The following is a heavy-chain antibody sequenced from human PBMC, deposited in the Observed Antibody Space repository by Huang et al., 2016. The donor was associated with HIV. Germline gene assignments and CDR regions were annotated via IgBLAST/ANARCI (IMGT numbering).Heavy chain of an antibody. CDR3: ALAVRYCESPHFDY. Sequence: QVQLVQSGAEVKKPGSSVKVSCKASGGSFNSYAISWVRQAPGQGLEWMGGIIPIFGTTNYAQNFQGRITITADKSTSTAYMELSSLKSEDTAVYYCALAVRYCESPHFDYWGQETLVTVSS. J-gene: IGHJ4*02. CDR2: IIPIFGTT. D-gene: IGHD2-8*02. V-gene: IGHV1-69*06. CDR1: GGSFNSYA.